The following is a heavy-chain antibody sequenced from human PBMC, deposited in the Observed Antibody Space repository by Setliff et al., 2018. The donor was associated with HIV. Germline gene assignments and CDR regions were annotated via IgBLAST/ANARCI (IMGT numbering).Heavy chain of an antibody. CDR2: IIPILGIA. Sequence: SVKVSCKASRGTFSSYGFNWVRQAPGQGLEWMGGIIPILGIANYAQKFKGRVTITADKSTSTVYMELSSLRSEDTAVYSCARERRYCSGGSCSKFFDYWGQGTLVTVSS. J-gene: IGHJ4*02. V-gene: IGHV1-69*10. CDR1: RGTFSSYG. D-gene: IGHD2-15*01. CDR3: ARERRYCSGGSCSKFFDY.